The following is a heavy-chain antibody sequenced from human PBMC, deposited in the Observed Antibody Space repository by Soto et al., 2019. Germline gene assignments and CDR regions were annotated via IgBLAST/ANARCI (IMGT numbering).Heavy chain of an antibody. CDR1: GFSFSSYS. V-gene: IGHV3-48*02. Sequence: GGSLRLSCVASGFSFSSYSMSWVRQAPGKGLEWLSYISGSSTIIYYADSVKGRFTISRDNAKDSLYLQISSLRDEDTAVYYCARHRDSSGYYYVYYLDIWGQGSLVTVSS. J-gene: IGHJ4*02. CDR2: ISGSSTII. D-gene: IGHD3-22*01. CDR3: ARHRDSSGYYYVYYLDI.